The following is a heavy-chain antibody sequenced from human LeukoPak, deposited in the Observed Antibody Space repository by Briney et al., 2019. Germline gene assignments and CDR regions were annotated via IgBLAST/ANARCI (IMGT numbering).Heavy chain of an antibody. Sequence: GASVKVSCKASGYTFTSYGISWVRQAPGQGLEWMGWISAYNGNTNYAQKLQGRVTMTTDTSTSTAYMELRSPRSDDTAVYYCARDGSRIVVVPAAEYYYYYYGMDVWGQGTTVTVSS. CDR3: ARDGSRIVVVPAAEYYYYYYGMDV. CDR2: ISAYNGNT. V-gene: IGHV1-18*01. J-gene: IGHJ6*02. CDR1: GYTFTSYG. D-gene: IGHD2-2*01.